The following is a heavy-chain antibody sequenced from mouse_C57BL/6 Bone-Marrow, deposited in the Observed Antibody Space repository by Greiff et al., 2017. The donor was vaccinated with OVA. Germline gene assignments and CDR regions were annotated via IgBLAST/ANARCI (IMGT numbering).Heavy chain of an antibody. CDR1: GYAFSSSW. CDR3: AREGYYGSTLAY. CDR2: IYPGDGDT. Sequence: VQLQQSGPELVKPGASVKISCKASGYAFSSSWMNWVKQRPGKGLEWIGRIYPGDGDTNYNGKFKGKATLTADKSSSTAYMQHSSLTSEDSAVYFCAREGYYGSTLAYWGQGTLVTVSA. V-gene: IGHV1-82*01. D-gene: IGHD1-1*01. J-gene: IGHJ3*01.